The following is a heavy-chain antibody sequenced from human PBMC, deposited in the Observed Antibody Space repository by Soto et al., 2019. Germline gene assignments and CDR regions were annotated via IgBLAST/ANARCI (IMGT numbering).Heavy chain of an antibody. D-gene: IGHD6-13*01. Sequence: QITLTESGPTLVKPTQTLTLTCTFSGFSFSTSAVGVGWIRQPPGKALEWLALIYWDDDKRYSPFLKSRLTIPKDTSTNQVVLTMTNMDPVDTGTYYSAHLYWAASGTRYYFDYWGQGTLVTVSS. CDR2: IYWDDDK. CDR1: GFSFSTSAVG. J-gene: IGHJ4*02. CDR3: AHLYWAASGTRYYFDY. V-gene: IGHV2-5*02.